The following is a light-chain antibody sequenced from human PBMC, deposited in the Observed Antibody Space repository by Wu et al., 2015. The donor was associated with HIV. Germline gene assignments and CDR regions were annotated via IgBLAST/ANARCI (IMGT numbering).Light chain of an antibody. Sequence: DIQMTQSPSTLSASVGDRVTITCRASQSISSWLAWYQQKPGKAPKLLIYKASNLEGGVPSRFSGSGSGTEFTLTISSLQPDDFATYYCQQYNSYSPDSFGQGTKLEIK. CDR3: QQYNSYSPDS. CDR1: QSISSW. J-gene: IGKJ2*03. V-gene: IGKV1-5*03. CDR2: KAS.